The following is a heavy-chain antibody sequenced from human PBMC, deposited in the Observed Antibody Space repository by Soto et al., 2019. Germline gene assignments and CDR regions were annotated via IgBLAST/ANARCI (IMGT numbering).Heavy chain of an antibody. Sequence: LSLTCTVSGGSISSYYWSWIRQPPGKGLEWIGYIYYSGSTNYNPSLKSRVTISVDTSKNQFSLKLSSVTAADTAVYYCARGYSNHNWFDPWGQGTLVTVSS. V-gene: IGHV4-59*01. CDR2: IYYSGST. J-gene: IGHJ5*02. CDR3: ARGYSNHNWFDP. D-gene: IGHD4-4*01. CDR1: GGSISSYY.